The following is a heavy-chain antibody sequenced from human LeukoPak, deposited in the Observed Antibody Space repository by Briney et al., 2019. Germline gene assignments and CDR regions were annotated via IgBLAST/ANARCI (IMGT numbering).Heavy chain of an antibody. CDR1: GYSFTSYW. D-gene: IGHD6-19*01. Sequence: GESLKISCKGSGYSFTSYWIGWVRQMPGKGLEWMGIIYPGDSDTRYSPSFQGQVTISADKSISTAYLQWSSLKASDTAMYYCARYSSGSTSRDWYYYYGMDVWGQGTTVTVSS. CDR3: ARYSSGSTSRDWYYYYGMDV. J-gene: IGHJ6*02. CDR2: IYPGDSDT. V-gene: IGHV5-51*01.